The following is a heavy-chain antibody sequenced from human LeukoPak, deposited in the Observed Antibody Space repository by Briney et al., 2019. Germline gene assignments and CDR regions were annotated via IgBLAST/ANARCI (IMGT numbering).Heavy chain of an antibody. CDR1: GYTFTSYG. CDR2: ISAYNGNT. Sequence: ASVKLSCKASGYTFTSYGISWVRQAPGPRLEWVGWISAYNGNTNYAQKLQGRVTMTTATSTSRAYVELRSLRSDDTAVYYCARDSKITMVRGVTRPNWFDPWGQGTLVTVSS. V-gene: IGHV1-18*01. D-gene: IGHD3-10*01. J-gene: IGHJ5*02. CDR3: ARDSKITMVRGVTRPNWFDP.